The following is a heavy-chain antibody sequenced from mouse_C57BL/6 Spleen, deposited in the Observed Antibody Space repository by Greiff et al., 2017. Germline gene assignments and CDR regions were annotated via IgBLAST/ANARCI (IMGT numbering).Heavy chain of an antibody. CDR2: ISSGSSTI. V-gene: IGHV5-17*01. D-gene: IGHD1-1*02. J-gene: IGHJ1*03. CDR1: GFTFSDYG. CDR3: GTGNWYFGG. Sequence: DVQLVESGGGLVKPGGSLKLSCAASGFTFSDYGMHWVRQAPEKGLEWVAYISSGSSTIYYADTVKGQFTLSRDHAKNTLFLQMTSLGSEDTAMYYCGTGNWYFGGWGTGTTVTVSS.